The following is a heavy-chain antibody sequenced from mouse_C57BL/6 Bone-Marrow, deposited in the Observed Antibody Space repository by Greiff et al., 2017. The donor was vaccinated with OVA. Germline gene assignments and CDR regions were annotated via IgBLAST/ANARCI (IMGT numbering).Heavy chain of an antibody. CDR1: GYTFTSYW. CDR3: ARKDYGSSQYYIDY. Sequence: QVQLQQPGAELVMPGASVKLSCKASGYTFTSYWMHWVKQRPGQGLEWIGEIDPSDSYTNYNQKFKGKSTLTVDKSSSTAYMQLSSLTSEDSAVYYCARKDYGSSQYYIDYWGQGTTLTVSS. V-gene: IGHV1-69*01. D-gene: IGHD1-1*01. J-gene: IGHJ2*01. CDR2: IDPSDSYT.